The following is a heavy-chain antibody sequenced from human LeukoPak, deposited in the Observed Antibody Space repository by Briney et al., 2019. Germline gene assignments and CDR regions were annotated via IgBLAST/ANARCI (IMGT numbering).Heavy chain of an antibody. CDR1: GYSFISYW. J-gene: IGHJ4*02. CDR3: ARVTTVVTPNFFDY. CDR2: IYPGDSDA. Sequence: GESLKISCKGSGYSFISYWIGWVRQMPGKGLEWMGIIYPGDSDARYSPSFQGQVTISADKSISTAYLQWSSLKASDTAMYYCARVTTVVTPNFFDYWGQGTLVTVSS. D-gene: IGHD4-23*01. V-gene: IGHV5-51*01.